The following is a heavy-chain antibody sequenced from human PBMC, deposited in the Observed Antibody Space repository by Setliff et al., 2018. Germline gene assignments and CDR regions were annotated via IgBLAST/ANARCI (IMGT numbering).Heavy chain of an antibody. CDR2: IYHTGST. J-gene: IGHJ4*02. V-gene: IGHV4-38-2*02. Sequence: SETLSLTCTVSGYSISSGYIWGWIRQPPGKGLEWIASIYHTGSTYYNPSLKSRITMSVDTSKNQFSLKVSSVTAADTAVYYCARSFSRREKFLLDYWGQGALVTVSS. CDR3: ARSFSRREKFLLDY. CDR1: GYSISSGYI.